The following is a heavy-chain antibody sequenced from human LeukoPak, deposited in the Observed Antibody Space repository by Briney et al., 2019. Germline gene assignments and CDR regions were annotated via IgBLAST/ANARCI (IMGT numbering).Heavy chain of an antibody. CDR2: INPNSGGT. J-gene: IGHJ6*02. D-gene: IGHD3-10*01. V-gene: IGHV1-2*02. CDR1: GYTFTGYY. Sequence: ASVKVSCKASGYTFTGYYMHSVRQAPGQGLEWMGWINPNSGGTNYAQKFQGRVTMTRDTSISTAYMELSRLRSDDTAVYYCARDGVLLWFGELPTETYYYGMDVWGQGTTVTVSS. CDR3: ARDGVLLWFGELPTETYYYGMDV.